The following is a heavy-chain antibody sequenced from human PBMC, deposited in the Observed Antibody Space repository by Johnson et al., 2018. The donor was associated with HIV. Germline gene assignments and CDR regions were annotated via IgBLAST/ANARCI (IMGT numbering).Heavy chain of an antibody. CDR3: AKSTWELRHLDAFDI. V-gene: IGHV3-30*02. J-gene: IGHJ3*02. D-gene: IGHD1-26*01. Sequence: QVQLVESGGGVVQPGGSLRLSCAASGFTFSSYGMHWVLQAPGKGLEWVAFIRYDGSNKYYADSVKGRFTISRDNSKNTLYLQMNSLRAEDTAVYYCAKSTWELRHLDAFDIWGQGTMVTVSS. CDR1: GFTFSSYG. CDR2: IRYDGSNK.